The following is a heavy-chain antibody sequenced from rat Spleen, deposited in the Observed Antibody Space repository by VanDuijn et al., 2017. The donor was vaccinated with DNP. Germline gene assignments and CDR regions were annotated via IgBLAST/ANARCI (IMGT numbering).Heavy chain of an antibody. CDR3: ARLRLEWEVRAMDA. CDR1: GYSITSNHK. J-gene: IGHJ4*01. V-gene: IGHV3-3*01. Sequence: EVQLQESGPGLVKPSQSLSLTCSVTGYSITSNHKWSWIRKFPGNELEWMGYINNAGSTNYNPSLIGRFSITRDTSKNQFFLQVNSLTTEDTATYYCARLRLEWEVRAMDAWGQGTSVTVSS. CDR2: INNAGST. D-gene: IGHD1-1*01.